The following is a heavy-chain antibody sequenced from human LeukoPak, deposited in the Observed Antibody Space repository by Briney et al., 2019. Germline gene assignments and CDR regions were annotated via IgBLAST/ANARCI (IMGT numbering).Heavy chain of an antibody. Sequence: PGGSLRLSCEASGFTFRGFDMNWVRQAPGKGLEWGSYISTSGNTIYYADSVKGRFTISRDNARNSLDLQMRSLRAEDTAVYYCARDLTVAGPMDVWGQGTTVTVSS. D-gene: IGHD6-19*01. CDR3: ARDLTVAGPMDV. CDR1: GFTFRGFD. J-gene: IGHJ6*02. V-gene: IGHV3-48*03. CDR2: ISTSGNTI.